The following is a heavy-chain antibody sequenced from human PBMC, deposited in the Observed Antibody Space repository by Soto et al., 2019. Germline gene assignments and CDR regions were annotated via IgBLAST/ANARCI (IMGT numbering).Heavy chain of an antibody. CDR1: GNSISGTSSF. CDR3: TRRDRSTGLLVY. J-gene: IGHJ4*02. Sequence: QLQLRESGPGLVKPSETLSLTCTVSGNSISGTSSFWAWIRQPPGKNLEWIGSVYYTGSTYYNSSLKSRVSISIDTSKNQFSLSLNSVTAADTAVYYCTRRDRSTGLLVYWGQGALVTVSS. CDR2: VYYTGST. V-gene: IGHV4-39*01. D-gene: IGHD4-4*01.